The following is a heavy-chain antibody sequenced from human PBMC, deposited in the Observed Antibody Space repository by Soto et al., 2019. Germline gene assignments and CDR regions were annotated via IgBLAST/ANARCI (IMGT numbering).Heavy chain of an antibody. J-gene: IGHJ4*02. CDR2: IYWDDDK. CDR3: ARSKYSISSFDY. Sequence: SGPTLVNPTQTLTLTCTFSGFSLSTDDVGVGWIRQPPGKALDWLAVIYWDDDKRYSPSLRSRLTITKDTSKNQVLLTMTNMDPVDTATYFCARSKYSISSFDYWGQGALVTVSS. CDR1: GFSLSTDDVG. V-gene: IGHV2-5*02. D-gene: IGHD6-6*01.